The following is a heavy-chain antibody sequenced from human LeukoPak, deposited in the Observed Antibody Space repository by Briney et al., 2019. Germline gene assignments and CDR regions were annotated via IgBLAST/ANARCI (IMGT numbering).Heavy chain of an antibody. V-gene: IGHV3-30*04. CDR3: ARSEVAAPFDY. Sequence: GRSLRLSCAASGFTFSSYAMHWVRQAPGKGLEWVAVISYDGSNKYYADSVKGRFTISRDNSKNTLYLQMNSLRAEDTAVYYCARSEVAAPFDYWGQGTLVTASS. CDR2: ISYDGSNK. CDR1: GFTFSSYA. J-gene: IGHJ4*02. D-gene: IGHD6-19*01.